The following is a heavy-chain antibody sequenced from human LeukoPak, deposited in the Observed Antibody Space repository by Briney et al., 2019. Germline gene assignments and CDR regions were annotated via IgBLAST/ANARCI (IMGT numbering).Heavy chain of an antibody. J-gene: IGHJ4*02. CDR2: TSGRGGST. D-gene: IGHD3-10*01. CDR1: GFTFSNYA. CDR3: AKVHFGELFVGIFDY. Sequence: AGSLRLSCAASGFTFSNYAMSWVRQAPGKGLEWVSGTSGRGGSTHYADSVKGRFTISRDNSKNTLYLQINSLRAEDTAVYYCAKVHFGELFVGIFDYWGQGTLVTVSS. V-gene: IGHV3-23*01.